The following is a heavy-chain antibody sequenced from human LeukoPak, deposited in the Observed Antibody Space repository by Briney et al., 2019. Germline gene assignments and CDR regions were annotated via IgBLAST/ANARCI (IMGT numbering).Heavy chain of an antibody. CDR2: ITPDSGGT. D-gene: IGHD1-26*01. V-gene: IGHV1-2*02. CDR3: AREVGINAFDI. Sequence: VASVKVSCKASGHTFTINHIYWVRQAPGQGLEFLGWITPDSGGTNYAQRFQGRVTMTRDTSISTAYMELISLTSDDTAVYFCAREVGINAFDIWGQGTMVTVSS. CDR1: GHTFTINH. J-gene: IGHJ3*02.